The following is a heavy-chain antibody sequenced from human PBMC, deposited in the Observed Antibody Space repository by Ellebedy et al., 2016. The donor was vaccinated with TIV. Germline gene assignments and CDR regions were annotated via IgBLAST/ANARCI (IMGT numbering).Heavy chain of an antibody. CDR2: ISNSGTYI. CDR3: ARGSRFGIAVAAMLDDF. CDR1: GFSFGSYS. V-gene: IGHV3-21*06. D-gene: IGHD6-19*01. Sequence: GESLKISCAASGFSFGSYSMSWVRQAPGKGLEWVACISNSGTYIYYADSVRGRFTISRENAKNSLYLQMESLEAGATAIYDCARGSRFGIAVAAMLDDFWGQGTLVTVSS. J-gene: IGHJ4*02.